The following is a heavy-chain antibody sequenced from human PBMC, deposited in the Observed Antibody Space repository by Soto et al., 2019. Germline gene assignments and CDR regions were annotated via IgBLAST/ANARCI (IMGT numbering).Heavy chain of an antibody. CDR1: GGSISTYY. Sequence: QVQLQESGPGLVKPSETLSLTCTVSGGSISTYYWSWIRQPPGKGLEWIGYISYSGSTNYSPSLKSRVTISVDTSENQFSLRLTSVTAADTAVYSCARSPPFDYWGQGTLVTVSS. CDR3: ARSPPFDY. J-gene: IGHJ4*02. V-gene: IGHV4-59*01. CDR2: ISYSGST.